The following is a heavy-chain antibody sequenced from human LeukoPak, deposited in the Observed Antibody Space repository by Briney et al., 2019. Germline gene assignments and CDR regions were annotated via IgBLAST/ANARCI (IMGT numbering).Heavy chain of an antibody. CDR1: GGTFSSYA. V-gene: IGHV1-69*04. D-gene: IGHD1-26*01. CDR2: IIPILGIA. Sequence: ASVKVSCKASGGTFSSYAISWVRQAPGQGLEWMGRIIPILGIANYAQKFQGRVTITADKSTSTAYMELSSLRSEDTAVYYCARVYSGTNGAFDIWGQGTMVTVSS. CDR3: ARVYSGTNGAFDI. J-gene: IGHJ3*02.